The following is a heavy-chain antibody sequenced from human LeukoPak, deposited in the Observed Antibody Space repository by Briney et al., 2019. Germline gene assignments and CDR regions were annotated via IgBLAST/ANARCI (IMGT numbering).Heavy chain of an antibody. CDR1: GFTFSSYA. J-gene: IGHJ4*02. V-gene: IGHV3-23*01. D-gene: IGHD3-10*01. CDR2: ISGSGGST. CDR3: AKRAFGSGSYPMDY. Sequence: GGSLRLSCAASGFTFSSYAMSWVRRAPGKGLEWVSAISGSGGSTYYADSVKGRFTISRDNSKNTLYLQMNSLRAEDTAVYYCAKRAFGSGSYPMDYWAQGTLVTVSS.